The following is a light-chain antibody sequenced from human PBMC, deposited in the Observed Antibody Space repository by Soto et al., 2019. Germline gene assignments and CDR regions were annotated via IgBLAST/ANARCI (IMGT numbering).Light chain of an antibody. CDR3: LQHSTYPLT. V-gene: IGKV1-17*01. CDR1: QGIRND. J-gene: IGKJ1*01. Sequence: DIQMTQFPSSLSASVGDRVTITCRTSQGIRNDLAWYQQKPGKAPKRLIYAASSLQSGVPSRFSGSGSGTEFTLAISSLQAEDFATFYWLQHSTYPLTCGQGTKVEIK. CDR2: AAS.